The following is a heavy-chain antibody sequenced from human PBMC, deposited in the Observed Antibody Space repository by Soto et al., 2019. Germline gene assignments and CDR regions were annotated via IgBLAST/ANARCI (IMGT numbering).Heavy chain of an antibody. CDR2: MTPNSGNT. CDR1: AYTFTSYD. J-gene: IGHJ5*02. V-gene: IGHV1-8*01. Sequence: SVKGACKAHAYTFTSYDINSVRQATGQGLEWMGWMTPNSGNTGYAQKFQGRVTMTRNTSISTAYMELSSLRSEDTAGYYCARDPAAGTGWFDPWGQGTLVTVS. CDR3: ARDPAAGTGWFDP. D-gene: IGHD6-13*01.